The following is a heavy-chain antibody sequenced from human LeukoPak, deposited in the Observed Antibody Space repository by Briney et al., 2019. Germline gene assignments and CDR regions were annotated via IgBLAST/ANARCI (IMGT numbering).Heavy chain of an antibody. J-gene: IGHJ4*02. CDR2: IYSGGST. Sequence: GSLRLSCAASGFTASSNYMSWVREAPGKGLEWVSVIYSGGSTYYADSVKGRFTISRDNSKNTLYLQMNSLRAEDTAVYYCARGSSGSYGELYFDYWGQGTLVTVSS. V-gene: IGHV3-66*01. D-gene: IGHD1-26*01. CDR3: ARGSSGSYGELYFDY. CDR1: GFTASSNY.